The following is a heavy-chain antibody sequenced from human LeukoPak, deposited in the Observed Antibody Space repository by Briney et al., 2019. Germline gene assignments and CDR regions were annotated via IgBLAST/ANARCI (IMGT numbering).Heavy chain of an antibody. CDR1: GYTVTSYG. CDR2: MNPNSGNT. D-gene: IGHD4-17*01. Sequence: GASVKVSCKASGYTVTSYGINWVRQATGQGLEWMGWMNPNSGNTGYAQKFQGRVTMTRNTSISTAYMELSSLRSEDTAVYYCARGNPYGDYEFDYWGQGTLVTVSS. CDR3: ARGNPYGDYEFDY. V-gene: IGHV1-8*01. J-gene: IGHJ4*02.